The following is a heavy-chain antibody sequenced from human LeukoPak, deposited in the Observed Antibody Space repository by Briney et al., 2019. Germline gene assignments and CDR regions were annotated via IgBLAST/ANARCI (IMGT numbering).Heavy chain of an antibody. CDR1: GFTFSSYA. D-gene: IGHD3-22*01. J-gene: IGHJ4*02. CDR2: ISGSGGST. Sequence: GGSLRLSCAASGFTFSSYAMSWVRQAPGKGLEWVSAISGSGGSTYYADSVKGRFTISRDNSKNTLYLQMNSLRAEDTAVYYCAKDCNSGYYYLYYFDYWGQGTLVTVSS. CDR3: AKDCNSGYYYLYYFDY. V-gene: IGHV3-23*01.